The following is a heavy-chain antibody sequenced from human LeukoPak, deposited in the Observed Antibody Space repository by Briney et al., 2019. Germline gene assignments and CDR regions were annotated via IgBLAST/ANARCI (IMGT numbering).Heavy chain of an antibody. CDR1: GFTFSNYA. V-gene: IGHV3-23*01. CDR3: AKMSGVVWFGELRLPFDY. D-gene: IGHD3-10*01. J-gene: IGHJ4*02. Sequence: GGSLRLSCAASGFTFSNYAMIWVRQAPGKGLQWVSVISAGGVSLFSGSGSATYYADSVEGRFTISRDNSKNTLYLQMNSLRADDTAVYYCAKMSGVVWFGELRLPFDYWGQGTLVTVSS. CDR2: ISAGGVSLFSGSGSAT.